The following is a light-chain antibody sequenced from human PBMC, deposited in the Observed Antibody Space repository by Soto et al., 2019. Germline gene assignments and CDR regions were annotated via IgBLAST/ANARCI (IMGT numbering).Light chain of an antibody. Sequence: QSALTQPRSVSGSPGQSVTISCTGTSSDVGGYNYVSWYQQHPGKAPKLMIYDVSKRPSGVPDRFSGSKSGNTASLTISGLLAEDEADYYCCSYAGSYTSYVVFGGGTKVTVL. CDR2: DVS. J-gene: IGLJ2*01. V-gene: IGLV2-11*01. CDR3: CSYAGSYTSYVV. CDR1: SSDVGGYNY.